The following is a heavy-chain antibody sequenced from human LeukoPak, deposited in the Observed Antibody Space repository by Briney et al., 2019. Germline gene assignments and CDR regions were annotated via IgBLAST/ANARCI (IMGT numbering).Heavy chain of an antibody. CDR2: INHSGST. D-gene: IGHD3-10*02. CDR1: GGSFSGYY. Sequence: SETLSLTCAVYGGSFSGYYWSWIRQPPGKGLEWIGEINHSGSTNYNPSLKSRVTISVDTSKNQFSLKLSSVTAADTAVYYCAISLEDPCSGSYCGWFDPWGQGTLVTVSS. V-gene: IGHV4-34*01. J-gene: IGHJ5*02. CDR3: AISLEDPCSGSYCGWFDP.